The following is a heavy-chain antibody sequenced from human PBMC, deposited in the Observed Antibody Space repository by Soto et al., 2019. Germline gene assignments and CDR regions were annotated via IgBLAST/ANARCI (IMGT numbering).Heavy chain of an antibody. Sequence: PSEALSVTCAVYGWSFSGYYWSWIRQPPGKGLEWIGEINHSGSTNYNPSLKSRVTISVDTSKNQFSLKLSSVTAADTAVYYCATEMATPTAIWGQGTMVTVSS. CDR1: GWSFSGYY. J-gene: IGHJ3*02. V-gene: IGHV4-34*01. CDR3: ATEMATPTAI. D-gene: IGHD5-12*01. CDR2: INHSGST.